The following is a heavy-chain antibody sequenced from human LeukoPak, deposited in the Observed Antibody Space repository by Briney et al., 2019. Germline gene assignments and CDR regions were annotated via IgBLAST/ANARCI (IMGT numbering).Heavy chain of an antibody. D-gene: IGHD1-14*01. Sequence: GASVKVACKASGYTFTSYYMHWVRQAPGQGLEWMGGIIPIFGTANYAQKFQGRVTITADKSTSTAYMELSSLRSEDAAVYYCARDPNRWFDPWGQGTLVTVSS. CDR3: ARDPNRWFDP. J-gene: IGHJ5*02. CDR1: GYTFTSYY. CDR2: IIPIFGTA. V-gene: IGHV1-69*06.